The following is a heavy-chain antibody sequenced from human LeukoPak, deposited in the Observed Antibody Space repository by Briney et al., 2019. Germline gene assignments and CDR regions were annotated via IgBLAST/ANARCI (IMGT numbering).Heavy chain of an antibody. Sequence: GGSLKLSCAASGFTFSNAWMSWVRQAPGKGLEWVGRIKRKTDGGTTDYAAPVKVRLTVSRDASKITLYLPIKSLKTEDTAVYYCTTDLVLGYWGQGTLVTVSS. J-gene: IGHJ4*02. V-gene: IGHV3-15*01. CDR2: IKRKTDGGTT. CDR3: TTDLVLGY. D-gene: IGHD2-15*01. CDR1: GFTFSNAW.